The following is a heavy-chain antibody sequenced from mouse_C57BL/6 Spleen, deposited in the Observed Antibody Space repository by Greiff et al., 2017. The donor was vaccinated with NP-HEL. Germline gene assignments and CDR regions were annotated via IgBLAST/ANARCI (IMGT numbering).Heavy chain of an antibody. D-gene: IGHD2-1*01. V-gene: IGHV1-26*01. CDR1: GYTFTDYY. CDR3: ARLGGNYGLDY. CDR2: INPNNGGT. J-gene: IGHJ4*01. Sequence: EVQLQQSGPELVKPGASVKISCKASGYTFTDYYMNWVKQSHGKSLEWIGDINPNNGGTSYNQKFKGKATLTVDKSSSTAYMELRSLTSEDSAVYYCARLGGNYGLDYWGQGTSVTVSS.